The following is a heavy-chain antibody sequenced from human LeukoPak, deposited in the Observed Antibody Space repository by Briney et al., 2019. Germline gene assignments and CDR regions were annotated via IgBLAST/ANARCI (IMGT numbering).Heavy chain of an antibody. J-gene: IGHJ4*02. D-gene: IGHD5-18*01. CDR1: GYSFTSFW. Sequence: GESLKISCKGSGYSFTSFWVGWLRQMPGKGLEWMGIIDPGDSDTRYSPSFQGQVTISADKSISTAYLQWSGLKAADTAMYYCARHGFRYGHVDPSFDYWGQGTLVTVSS. CDR3: ARHGFRYGHVDPSFDY. V-gene: IGHV5-51*01. CDR2: IDPGDSDT.